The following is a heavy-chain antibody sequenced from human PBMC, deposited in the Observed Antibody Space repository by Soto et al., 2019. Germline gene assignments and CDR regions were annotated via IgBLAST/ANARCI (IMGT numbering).Heavy chain of an antibody. CDR1: GGSFRGYY. J-gene: IGHJ2*01. V-gene: IGHV4-34*01. D-gene: IGHD3-10*01. CDR2: INHSGRT. CDR3: AVSRSGWYFDL. Sequence: SETLSLTCAVYGGSFRGYYWSWIRQPPGKGLEWIGEINHSGRTNYNPSLKSRVTISVETSKNQFSLNLGSVTAADTAVYYCAVSRSGWYFDLWGRGTLVTVSS.